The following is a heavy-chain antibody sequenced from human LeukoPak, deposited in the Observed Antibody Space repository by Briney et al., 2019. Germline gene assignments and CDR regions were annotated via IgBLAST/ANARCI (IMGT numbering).Heavy chain of an antibody. D-gene: IGHD2-15*01. V-gene: IGHV4-34*01. CDR2: INHSGST. Sequence: PSETLSLTCAVYGGSFSGYYWSWIRQPPGKGLECIGEINHSGSTNYNPSLKSRVTISVDTSKNQFSLKLSSVTAADTAVYYCARVVVLAATQYYFDYWGQGALVTVSS. J-gene: IGHJ4*02. CDR1: GGSFSGYY. CDR3: ARVVVLAATQYYFDY.